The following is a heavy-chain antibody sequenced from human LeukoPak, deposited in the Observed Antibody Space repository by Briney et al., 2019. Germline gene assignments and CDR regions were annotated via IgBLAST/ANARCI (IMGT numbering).Heavy chain of an antibody. Sequence: ASVKVSCKASGYTFIDYYMHWVRQAPGQGLEWMGWLNPNSGGTNYAQEFQGRVTMTRDKSISTAYMELSRLRSDDTAVYYCARDLKLIAEFDYWGQGTLVTVSS. V-gene: IGHV1-2*02. CDR3: ARDLKLIAEFDY. D-gene: IGHD2-15*01. J-gene: IGHJ4*02. CDR1: GYTFIDYY. CDR2: LNPNSGGT.